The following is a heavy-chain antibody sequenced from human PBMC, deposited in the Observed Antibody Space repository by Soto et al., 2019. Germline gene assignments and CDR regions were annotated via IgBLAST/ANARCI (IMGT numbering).Heavy chain of an antibody. CDR2: ISYDGSNK. CDR3: AKDPNWRITGTTGLYFDY. Sequence: GGSLRLSCAASGFTFSSYGMHWVRQAPGKGLEWVAVISYDGSNKYYADSVKGRFTISRDNSKNTLYLQMNSLRAEDTAVYYCAKDPNWRITGTTGLYFDYWGQGTLVTVSS. J-gene: IGHJ4*02. D-gene: IGHD1-7*01. CDR1: GFTFSSYG. V-gene: IGHV3-30*18.